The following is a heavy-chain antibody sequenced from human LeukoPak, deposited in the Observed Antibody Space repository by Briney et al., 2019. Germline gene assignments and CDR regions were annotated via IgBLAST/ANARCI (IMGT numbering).Heavy chain of an antibody. CDR3: ARSGYYYDSSDLIDY. D-gene: IGHD3-22*01. Sequence: GGSLRLSCAASGFTFSSYWMHWVRQAPGKGLVWVSRINSDGSSTTYADSVKGRFTISRDNAKNTLYLQMISLRAEDTAVYYCARSGYYYDSSDLIDYWGQGTLVTVSS. V-gene: IGHV3-74*01. CDR2: INSDGSST. J-gene: IGHJ4*02. CDR1: GFTFSSYW.